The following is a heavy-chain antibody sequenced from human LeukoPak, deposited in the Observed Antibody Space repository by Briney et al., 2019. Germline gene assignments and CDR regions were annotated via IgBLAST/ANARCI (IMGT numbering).Heavy chain of an antibody. Sequence: ASVKVSCKASGYTFTSYYMHWVRQAPGQGLEWMGIINPSGGSTSYAQKFQGRVTMTRDTSTSTVYMELSSLRSEDTAVYYCATALGDYYDSSGYYFYYWGQGTLVTVSS. CDR3: ATALGDYYDSSGYYFYY. CDR1: GYTFTSYY. V-gene: IGHV1-46*01. CDR2: INPSGGST. J-gene: IGHJ4*02. D-gene: IGHD3-22*01.